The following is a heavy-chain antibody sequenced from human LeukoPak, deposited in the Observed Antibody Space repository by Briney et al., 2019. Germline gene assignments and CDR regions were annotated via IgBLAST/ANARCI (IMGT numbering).Heavy chain of an antibody. V-gene: IGHV3-30*18. CDR3: AQPYYYDTSGHLHY. D-gene: IGHD3-22*01. Sequence: GGSLRLSCAASGFAFSSYWMNWVRQAPGKGLEWVAVISNDGSNKYYADSVKGRFTISRDNSKNTLYLQMNSLRAEDTALYYCAQPYYYDTSGHLHYWGQGTRVTVSS. CDR2: ISNDGSNK. CDR1: GFAFSSYW. J-gene: IGHJ4*02.